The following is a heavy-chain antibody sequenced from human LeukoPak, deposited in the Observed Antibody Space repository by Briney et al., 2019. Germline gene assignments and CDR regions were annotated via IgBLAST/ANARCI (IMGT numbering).Heavy chain of an antibody. D-gene: IGHD5-12*01. CDR1: AFTFSNAW. J-gene: IGHJ4*02. CDR2: IKSKTDGGTT. Sequence: GGSLRLSCAASAFTFSNAWMSWVRQAPGKGLEWVGRIKSKTDGGTTDYAAPVKGRFTISRDDSKNPLYLQMNSLKTEDTAVYYCTTLSGYDYYFDYWGQGTLVTVSS. CDR3: TTLSGYDYYFDY. V-gene: IGHV3-15*01.